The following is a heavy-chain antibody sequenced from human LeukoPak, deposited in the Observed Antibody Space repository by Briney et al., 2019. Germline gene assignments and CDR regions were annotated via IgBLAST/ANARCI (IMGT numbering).Heavy chain of an antibody. Sequence: GGSLRLSCAASGFTFNIYGMHCVRQAPGKGLEWVAFIWYDGSKKYYADSVKGRFTISRDNSKNMVSLEMNSLRTEDTAVYYCAKDVNAYCSGDCSDYWGQGTLVTVSS. CDR2: IWYDGSKK. J-gene: IGHJ4*02. CDR3: AKDVNAYCSGDCSDY. V-gene: IGHV3-30*02. CDR1: GFTFNIYG. D-gene: IGHD2-21*01.